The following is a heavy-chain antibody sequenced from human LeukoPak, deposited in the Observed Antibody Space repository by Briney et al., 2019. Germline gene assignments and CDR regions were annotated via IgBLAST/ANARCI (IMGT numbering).Heavy chain of an antibody. CDR3: EREIPRASGYNDAFDI. V-gene: IGHV3-21*01. D-gene: IGHD6-25*01. Sequence: GGSLRLSCTPSGFTFSIYSMHWVRRAPGKGLQWVSSISSSNNVIYYADSVKGRFTISRDNTKNSVYLQMNSLRAEDTAVYYCEREIPRASGYNDAFDIWGQGTMVTVSS. CDR1: GFTFSIYS. J-gene: IGHJ3*02. CDR2: ISSSNNVI.